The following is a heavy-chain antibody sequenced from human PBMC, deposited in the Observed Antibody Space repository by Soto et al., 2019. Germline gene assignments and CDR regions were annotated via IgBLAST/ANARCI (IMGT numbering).Heavy chain of an antibody. D-gene: IGHD2-8*01. CDR1: GGSISSYY. J-gene: IGHJ4*02. CDR2: IYYSGST. CDR3: ARGTRTVLDY. V-gene: IGHV4-59*01. Sequence: PSETLSLTCTVSGGSISSYYWSLIRQPPGKGLEWIGYIYYSGSTNYNPALKSRVTISVDTSKNQFSLKLSSVTAADTAVYYCARGTRTVLDYWGQGTLVTVSS.